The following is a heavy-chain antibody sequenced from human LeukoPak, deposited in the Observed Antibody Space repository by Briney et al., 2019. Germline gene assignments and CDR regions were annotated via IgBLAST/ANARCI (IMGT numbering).Heavy chain of an antibody. J-gene: IGHJ6*03. CDR2: IYYSGTT. Sequence: SETLSLTCTVSGGSISSYYWSWIRQPPGKGLDWIGYIYYSGTTNYNPSLKSRVTISVDTSKNQFSLKLSSVTAADTAVYYCARHGGSGSYNYYYYMDVWGKGTTVTVSS. CDR1: GGSISSYY. CDR3: ARHGGSGSYNYYYYMDV. V-gene: IGHV4-59*08. D-gene: IGHD1-26*01.